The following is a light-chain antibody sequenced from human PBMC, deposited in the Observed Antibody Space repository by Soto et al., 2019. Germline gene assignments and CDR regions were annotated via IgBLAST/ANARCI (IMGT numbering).Light chain of an antibody. CDR2: DAS. V-gene: IGKV1-5*01. CDR3: QQYASYSPT. Sequence: DIQMTQSPSTLSASVGDRVTITCRASQSISSWLAWYQQEPGKAPKLLIYDASTLESGVPSRFSGSGSGTEFTLTISSLQPDDFATYYCQQYASYSPTFGQGTKVDI. CDR1: QSISSW. J-gene: IGKJ1*01.